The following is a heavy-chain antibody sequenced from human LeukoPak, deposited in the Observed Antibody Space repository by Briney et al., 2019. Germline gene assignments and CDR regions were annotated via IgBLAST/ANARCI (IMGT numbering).Heavy chain of an antibody. CDR3: ANSYGDYPTVIDY. Sequence: PGGSLRLSCAASGFTFSSYAMSWVRQAPGKGLEWVSAISGSSVSTYFADSVKGRFSISRDNSKNTLYLQMNSLRAEDTAVYYCANSYGDYPTVIDYWGQGTLVTVSS. J-gene: IGHJ4*02. CDR1: GFTFSSYA. CDR2: ISGSSVST. V-gene: IGHV3-23*01. D-gene: IGHD4-17*01.